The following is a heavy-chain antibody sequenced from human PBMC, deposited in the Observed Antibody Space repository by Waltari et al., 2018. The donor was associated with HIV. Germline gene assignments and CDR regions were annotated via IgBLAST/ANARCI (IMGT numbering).Heavy chain of an antibody. CDR3: ARQWSSGSYFDY. V-gene: IGHV5-10-1*01. D-gene: IGHD3-10*01. CDR2: IDLSDSYT. CDR1: GYRSTNYW. J-gene: IGHJ4*02. Sequence: EVQLVQSGAEVKKSGESLRISCKTSGYRSTNYWINWVRQMPGKGLEWVGRIDLSDSYTNYSPSFQGHVTISVDKSISTGYLQWSSLKASDTAIYYCARQWSSGSYFDYGGQGTLVTVSS.